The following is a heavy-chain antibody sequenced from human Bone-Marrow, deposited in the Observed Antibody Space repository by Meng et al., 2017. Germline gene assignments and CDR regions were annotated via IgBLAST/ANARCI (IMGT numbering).Heavy chain of an antibody. D-gene: IGHD4-11*01. CDR1: GGSFSDYY. J-gene: IGHJ4*02. CDR3: ARGPTTMAHDFDY. CDR2: INHSGST. Sequence: QVQLHPWGAGLLKPSAHLSPTCVVTGGSFSDYYWSWIRQPPGKGLEWIGEINHSGSTNYNPSLESRATISVDTSQNNLSLKLSSVTAADSAVYYCARGPTTMAHDFDYWGQGTLVTVSS. V-gene: IGHV4-34*01.